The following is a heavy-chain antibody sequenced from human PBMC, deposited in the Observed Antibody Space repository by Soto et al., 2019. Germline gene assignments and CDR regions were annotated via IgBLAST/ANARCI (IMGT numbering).Heavy chain of an antibody. J-gene: IGHJ5*02. CDR1: GFTFSSYG. CDR3: AKDXXXXXXXXXXXXXXXXP. CDR2: ISYDGSNK. V-gene: IGHV3-30*18. Sequence: QVQLVESGGGVVQPGRSLRLSCAASGFTFSSYGMHWVRQAPGKGLEWVAVISYDGSNKYYADSVKGRFTISRDNSKNTLYLQMNHLRAEDTSVYYXAKDXXXXXXXXXXXXXXXXPWGQGTLVTVSS.